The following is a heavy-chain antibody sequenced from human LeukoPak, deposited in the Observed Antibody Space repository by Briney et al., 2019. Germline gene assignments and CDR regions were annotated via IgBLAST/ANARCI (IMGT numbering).Heavy chain of an antibody. CDR1: RFTFSIYS. J-gene: IGHJ4*02. Sequence: GGSLRLSCAASRFTFSIYSMNWVRQAPGKGLEWVSSISSSSSYIYYADSVKGRFTISRDNSKNTLYLQMASLRDEDMGVYYCARVGLATAFDYWGQGTQVTVSS. CDR3: ARVGLATAFDY. CDR2: ISSSSSYI. V-gene: IGHV3-21*01.